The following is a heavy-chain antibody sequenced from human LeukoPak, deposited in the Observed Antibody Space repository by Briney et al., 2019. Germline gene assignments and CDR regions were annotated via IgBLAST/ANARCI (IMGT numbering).Heavy chain of an antibody. CDR2: INHSGST. CDR1: GGSFSGYY. Sequence: SETLSLTCAVYGGSFSGYYWSWIRQPPGKGLEWIGEINHSGSTNYNPSLKSRVTISVDTSKNQFSLKLSSVTAADTAVYYCARRGGLGEGRIPTKSKYYFDYWGQGTLVTVSS. D-gene: IGHD3-10*01. CDR3: ARRGGLGEGRIPTKSKYYFDY. V-gene: IGHV4-34*01. J-gene: IGHJ4*02.